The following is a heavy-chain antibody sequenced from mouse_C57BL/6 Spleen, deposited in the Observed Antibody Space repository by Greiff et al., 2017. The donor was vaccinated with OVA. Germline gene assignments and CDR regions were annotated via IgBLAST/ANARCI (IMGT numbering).Heavy chain of an antibody. CDR2: IYPRSGNT. CDR1: GYTFTSYG. J-gene: IGHJ3*01. Sequence: VQLQQSGAELARPGASVKLSCKASGYTFTSYGISWVKQRTGQGLEWIGEIYPRSGNTYYNEKFKGKATLTADKSSSTAYMELRSLTSEDSAVYFCAVYSDYVVWFAYWGQGTLVTVSA. V-gene: IGHV1-81*01. D-gene: IGHD2-13*01. CDR3: AVYSDYVVWFAY.